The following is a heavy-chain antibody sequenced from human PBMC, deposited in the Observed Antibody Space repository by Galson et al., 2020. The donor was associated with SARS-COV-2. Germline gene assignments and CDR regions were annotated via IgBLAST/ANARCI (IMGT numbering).Heavy chain of an antibody. V-gene: IGHV4-59*01. Sequence: TLSLTCTVSSGSINAYYWHWVRQPPGQGLEWIGQIHRDGRTSYSPSLKTRVTISLDTSMHYFSLRLNSLTAADTAVYYCATNAGSAPDDALDIWGQGTTVTVS. CDR2: IHRDGRT. CDR1: SGSINAYY. CDR3: ATNAGSAPDDALDI. D-gene: IGHD2-8*01. J-gene: IGHJ3*02.